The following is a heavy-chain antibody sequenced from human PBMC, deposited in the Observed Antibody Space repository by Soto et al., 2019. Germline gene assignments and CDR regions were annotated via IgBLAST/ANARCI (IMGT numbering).Heavy chain of an antibody. CDR3: ARPRMPDIVVVPASDAFDI. J-gene: IGHJ3*02. Sequence: QVQLVESGGGLVKPGGSLRLSCVASGFTFSDYYMSWIRQAPGQGLEWVSYITSRGSPIYNADSVKGRFTISRDNAKNSLYLQMNSLRAEDTAVYFCARPRMPDIVVVPASDAFDIWGQGTRVIVSS. D-gene: IGHD2-2*01. V-gene: IGHV3-11*01. CDR2: ITSRGSPI. CDR1: GFTFSDYY.